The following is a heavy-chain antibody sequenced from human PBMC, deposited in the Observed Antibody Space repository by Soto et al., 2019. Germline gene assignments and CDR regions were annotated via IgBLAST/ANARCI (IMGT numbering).Heavy chain of an antibody. CDR3: ARGQIQSDFDY. V-gene: IGHV1-18*04. Sequence: ASVKVSCKASGYTFTSYGLNWVRQAPGQGLEWMGWITASNDNTNYAQKVQGRAILTIDTSTTTGYMELRSLRSDDTAVYYCARGQIQSDFDYWGQGTLVTVSS. D-gene: IGHD3-3*01. J-gene: IGHJ4*02. CDR1: GYTFTSYG. CDR2: ITASNDNT.